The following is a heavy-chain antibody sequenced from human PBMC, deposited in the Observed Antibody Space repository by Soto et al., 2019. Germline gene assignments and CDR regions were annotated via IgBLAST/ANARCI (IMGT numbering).Heavy chain of an antibody. CDR3: ARDVWPSGCSSVSCSTLTN. D-gene: IGHD2-2*01. CDR1: GFPFSSYS. V-gene: IGHV3-23*01. CDR2: FRSSGDDGTT. Sequence: GSLRLSCAASGFPFSSYSMSWVRQAPGKGLEWVSGFRSSGDDGTTYYADSVKGRFTISRDNSKNTLFLQMNSLRADDTAVYFCARDVWPSGCSSVSCSTLTNWGQGTLVTVSS. J-gene: IGHJ4*02.